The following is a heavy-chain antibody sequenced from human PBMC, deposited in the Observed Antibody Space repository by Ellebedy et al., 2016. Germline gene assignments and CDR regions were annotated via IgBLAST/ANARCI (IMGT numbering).Heavy chain of an antibody. J-gene: IGHJ3*01. D-gene: IGHD3-3*01. CDR1: GGSLSNYF. CDR3: ARGGITIFGETDVFDF. Sequence: SETLSLTCTVSGGSLSNYFWSWLRQPPGKGLEWLGYIFYTGSTNYNPSLRSRIAMSVDTSKIQFSLNLTSVTAADTAVYYCARGGITIFGETDVFDFWGQGTLVTVSS. CDR2: IFYTGST. V-gene: IGHV4-59*01.